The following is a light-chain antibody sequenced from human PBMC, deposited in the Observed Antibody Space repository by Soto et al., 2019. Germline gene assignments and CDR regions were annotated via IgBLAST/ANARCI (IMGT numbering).Light chain of an antibody. CDR1: QSVSSSY. Sequence: EILLTRSPGTLSLSPGERATLSCRASQSVSSSYLAWYQQKPGQAPRLLIYGASSRATGIPDRFRGSGSGTDFTLPISRLEPEDFAVYHCPQYGSSPETFGQGTKVDIK. V-gene: IGKV3-20*01. CDR2: GAS. J-gene: IGKJ1*01. CDR3: PQYGSSPET.